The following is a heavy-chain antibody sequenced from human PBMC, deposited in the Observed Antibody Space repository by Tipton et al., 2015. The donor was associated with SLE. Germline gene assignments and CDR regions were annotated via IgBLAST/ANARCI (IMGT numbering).Heavy chain of an antibody. Sequence: GSLRLSCAASGFTFSNAWMSWVRQAPGKGLEWVGRIKSKTDGGTTDYAAPVKGRFTISRDDSKNTLYLQMNSLKTEDTAVYYCTTDPNPRGYSSSPWGQGTLVTVSS. D-gene: IGHD6-6*01. J-gene: IGHJ4*02. V-gene: IGHV3-15*01. CDR2: IKSKTDGGTT. CDR3: TTDPNPRGYSSSP. CDR1: GFTFSNAW.